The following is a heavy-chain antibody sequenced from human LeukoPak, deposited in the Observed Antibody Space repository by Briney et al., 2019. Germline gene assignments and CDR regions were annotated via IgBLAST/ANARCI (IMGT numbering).Heavy chain of an antibody. CDR3: ARERDANYYDSSGYYSIRDY. V-gene: IGHV3-11*04. J-gene: IGHJ4*02. D-gene: IGHD3-22*01. CDR2: ISSSGSTI. Sequence: KPGGSLRLSCAASGFTFSDYYMSWIRQAPGKGLEWVSYISSSGSTIYYADSVKGRFTIFRDNAKNSMYLQMNSLRAEDTAVYYCARERDANYYDSSGYYSIRDYWGQGTLVTVSS. CDR1: GFTFSDYY.